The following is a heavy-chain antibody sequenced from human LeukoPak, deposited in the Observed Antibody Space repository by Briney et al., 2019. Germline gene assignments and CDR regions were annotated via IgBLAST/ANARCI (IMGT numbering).Heavy chain of an antibody. J-gene: IGHJ3*02. CDR3: AKDRLERLVRNAFDI. Sequence: PGGSLRLSCAASGFSFNDYDMHWVRQGTGKGLDWVSYISGNSGTIHYADSVRGRFTISRDNVKKSLYLQMNSLRAEDTAVYYCAKDRLERLVRNAFDIWGQGTMVTVSS. CDR2: ISGNSGTI. CDR1: GFSFNDYD. V-gene: IGHV3-48*01. D-gene: IGHD3-9*01.